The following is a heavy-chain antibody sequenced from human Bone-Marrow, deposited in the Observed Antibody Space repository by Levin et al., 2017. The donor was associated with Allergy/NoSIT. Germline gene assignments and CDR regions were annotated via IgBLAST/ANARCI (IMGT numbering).Heavy chain of an antibody. Sequence: PGGSLRLSCVGSGFSFTDSWMNWVRQAPGKGLEWVANIKKDGSDKQYVDSVKGRFTISRDNAKNSLYLQMNSLTAEDTAVYYCTTDYWGTANYWGQGTLVTVSS. CDR2: IKKDGSDK. CDR3: TTDYWGTANY. D-gene: IGHD7-27*01. CDR1: GFSFTDSW. J-gene: IGHJ4*02. V-gene: IGHV3-7*01.